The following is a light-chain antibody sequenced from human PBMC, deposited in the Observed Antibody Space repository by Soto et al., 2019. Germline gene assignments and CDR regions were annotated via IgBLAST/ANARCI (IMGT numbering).Light chain of an antibody. CDR1: SSNIGAGYD. CDR2: GNS. CDR3: QSYDSSLSGWV. Sequence: QSVLTQPPSVSGAPGQGVTISCTESSSNIGAGYDVHWYQQLPGTAPKLLIYGNSNRPSGVPDRFSGSKSGTSASLAITGLQAGDEADYYCQSYDSSLSGWVFGGGTKVTVL. V-gene: IGLV1-40*01. J-gene: IGLJ3*02.